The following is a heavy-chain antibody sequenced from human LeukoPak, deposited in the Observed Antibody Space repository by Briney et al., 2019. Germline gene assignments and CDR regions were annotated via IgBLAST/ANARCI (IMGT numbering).Heavy chain of an antibody. V-gene: IGHV4-39*01. D-gene: IGHD6-19*01. CDR2: IYYSGST. J-gene: IGHJ5*02. Sequence: SETLSLTCTVSGGSISSSSYYWGWIRQPPGKGLEWIGSIYYSGSTYYNPSLKSRVTISVDTSKNQFSLKLSSVTAADTAVYYCARSQWPGGWFDPWGQGTLVTVSS. CDR3: ARSQWPGGWFDP. CDR1: GGSISSSSYY.